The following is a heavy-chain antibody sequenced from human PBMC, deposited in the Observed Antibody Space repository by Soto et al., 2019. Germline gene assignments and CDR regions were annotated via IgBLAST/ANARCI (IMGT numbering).Heavy chain of an antibody. Sequence: PGGSLRLSCAASGFTFSTYGMHWVRQAPGKGLEWVSYISRSTSSDIYYADSVKGRFTISTDHAKNSLFLQMNSLRDEDTAVYYCARDNDWAFDIWGQGTTVTVSS. V-gene: IGHV3-48*02. J-gene: IGHJ3*02. CDR1: GFTFSTYG. D-gene: IGHD1-1*01. CDR3: ARDNDWAFDI. CDR2: ISRSTSSDI.